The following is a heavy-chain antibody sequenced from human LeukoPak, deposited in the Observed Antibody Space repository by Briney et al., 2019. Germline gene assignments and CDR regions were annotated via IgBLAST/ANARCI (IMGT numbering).Heavy chain of an antibody. CDR2: IYSGGST. CDR1: GFTVSSNY. V-gene: IGHV3-53*01. Sequence: PGGSLRLSCAASGFTVSSNYMSWVRQAPGKGLEWVSVIYSGGSTYYADSVKGRFTISRDNSKNTLYLQMNSLRAEDTAVYYCAGALTYGSGIVGYYYYYYFDFWGKGTTVTVSS. J-gene: IGHJ6*03. D-gene: IGHD3-10*01. CDR3: AGALTYGSGIVGYYYYYYFDF.